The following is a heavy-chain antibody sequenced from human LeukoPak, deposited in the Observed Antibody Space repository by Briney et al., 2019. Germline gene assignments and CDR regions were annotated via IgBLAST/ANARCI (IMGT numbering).Heavy chain of an antibody. Sequence: PGGSLRLSCAASGFTFDDYAMPWVRQAPGKGLEWVSGISWNSGSIGYADSVKGRFTISRDNAKNTLYLQMNSLRAEDTAVYYCAMYDFWSGYHDAFDIWGQGTMVTVSS. CDR1: GFTFDDYA. CDR2: ISWNSGSI. V-gene: IGHV3-9*01. CDR3: AMYDFWSGYHDAFDI. J-gene: IGHJ3*02. D-gene: IGHD3-3*01.